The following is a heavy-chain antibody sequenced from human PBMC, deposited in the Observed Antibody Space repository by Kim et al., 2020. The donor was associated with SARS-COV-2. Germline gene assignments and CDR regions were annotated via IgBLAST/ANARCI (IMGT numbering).Heavy chain of an antibody. CDR1: GFTVSSNY. V-gene: IGHV3-53*01. J-gene: IGHJ4*02. D-gene: IGHD2-15*01. CDR2: IYSGGST. Sequence: GGSLRLSCAASGFTVSSNYMSWVRQAPGKGLEWVSVIYSGGSTYYADSVKGRFTISRDNSKNTLYLQMNSLRAEDTAVYYCARFFQGGYFDYWGQGTLVTVSS. CDR3: ARFFQGGYFDY.